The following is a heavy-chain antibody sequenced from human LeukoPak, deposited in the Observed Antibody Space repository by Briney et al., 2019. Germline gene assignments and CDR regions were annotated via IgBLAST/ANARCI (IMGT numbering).Heavy chain of an antibody. J-gene: IGHJ4*02. CDR1: GFTFSSYA. Sequence: GGSLRLSCAASGFTFSSYAMSWVRQAPGKGLEWVSAISGSGGSTYYADSVKGRFTISRDNSKNMLYLQMNSLRAEDTAVYYCAKERGISTARAPFDYWGQGTLVTVSS. CDR2: ISGSGGST. D-gene: IGHD6-6*01. CDR3: AKERGISTARAPFDY. V-gene: IGHV3-23*01.